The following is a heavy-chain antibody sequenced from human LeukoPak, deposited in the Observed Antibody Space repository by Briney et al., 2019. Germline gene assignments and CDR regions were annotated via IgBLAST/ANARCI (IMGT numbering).Heavy chain of an antibody. CDR2: IYSGGST. CDR1: GFTVSSNY. V-gene: IGHV3-53*01. CDR3: AREDVLRFLEWFKDYGMDV. D-gene: IGHD3-3*01. Sequence: GGSLRLSCAASGFTVSSNYMSWVRQAPGKGLEWVSVIYSGGSTYYADSVKGRFTISRDNSKNTLYLQMNSLRAEDTAVYYCAREDVLRFLEWFKDYGMDVWGQGTTVTVSS. J-gene: IGHJ6*02.